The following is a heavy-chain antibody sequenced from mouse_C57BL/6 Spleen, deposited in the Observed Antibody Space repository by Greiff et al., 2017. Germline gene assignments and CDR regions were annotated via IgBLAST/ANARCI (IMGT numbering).Heavy chain of an antibody. Sequence: QVQLKESGAELVRPGASVTLSCKASGYTFTDYEMNWVKQTPVHGLEWIGAIDPETGGTSYNQKFKGKAILTADKSSSTAYMELRSLTSEDSAVYYCTVKGNLLGAYWGQGTLVTVSA. J-gene: IGHJ3*01. CDR2: IDPETGGT. D-gene: IGHD1-1*01. CDR1: GYTFTDYE. CDR3: TVKGNLLGAY. V-gene: IGHV1-15*01.